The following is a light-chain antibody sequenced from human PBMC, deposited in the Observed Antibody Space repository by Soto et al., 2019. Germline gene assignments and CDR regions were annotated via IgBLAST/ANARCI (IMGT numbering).Light chain of an antibody. CDR3: AAWDDSLNGWV. J-gene: IGLJ3*02. CDR1: SSNIGSNT. CDR2: SNN. Sequence: QSVRTQPPSASGTPGQRVTISWSGSSSNIGSNTVNWYQQLPGTAPKRLIYSNNQRPSGIPDRFSGSKSGTSASLAISGLQSEDEADYYCAAWDDSLNGWVFGGGTKLTVL. V-gene: IGLV1-44*01.